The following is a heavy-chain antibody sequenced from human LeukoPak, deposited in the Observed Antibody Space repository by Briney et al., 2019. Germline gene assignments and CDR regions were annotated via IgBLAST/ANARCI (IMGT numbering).Heavy chain of an antibody. CDR3: ARDIGYYDFWSGYYYWFDP. CDR2: IYTSGST. J-gene: IGHJ5*02. D-gene: IGHD3-3*01. V-gene: IGHV4-4*07. Sequence: SETLSLTCTVSGGSISSCYWSWIRQPAGKGLEWIGRIYTSGSTNYNPSLKSRVTMSVDTSKNQFSLKLSSVTAADTAVYYCARDIGYYDFWSGYYYWFDPWGQGTLVTVSS. CDR1: GGSISSCY.